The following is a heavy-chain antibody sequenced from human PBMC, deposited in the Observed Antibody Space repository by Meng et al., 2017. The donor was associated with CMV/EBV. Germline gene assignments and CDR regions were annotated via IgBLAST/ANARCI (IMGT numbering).Heavy chain of an antibody. CDR3: ARGKDCSSTSCYLKGYNWFDP. CDR2: IYHSGST. D-gene: IGHD2-2*01. Sequence: SSNWWRWVRQPPGKGLEWIGEIYHSGSTNYNPSLKSRVTISVDKSKNQFSLKLSSVTAADTAVYYCARGKDCSSTSCYLKGYNWFDPWGQGTLAPSPQ. CDR1: SSNW. J-gene: IGHJ5*02. V-gene: IGHV4-4*02.